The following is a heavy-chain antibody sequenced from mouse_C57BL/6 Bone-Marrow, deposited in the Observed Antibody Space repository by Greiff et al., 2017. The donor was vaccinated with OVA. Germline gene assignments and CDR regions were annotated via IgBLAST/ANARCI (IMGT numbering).Heavy chain of an antibody. CDR2: IYPGDGDT. J-gene: IGHJ2*01. CDR3: ARILGWDY. V-gene: IGHV1-82*01. D-gene: IGHD4-1*01. CDR1: GYAFSSSW. Sequence: VNVVESGPELVKPGASVKISCKASGYAFSSSWMNWVKQRPGKGLEWIGRIYPGDGDTKYNGKFKGKATLTADKSSSTAYMQLISLTSEDSAVYFCARILGWDYWGQGTTLTVSS.